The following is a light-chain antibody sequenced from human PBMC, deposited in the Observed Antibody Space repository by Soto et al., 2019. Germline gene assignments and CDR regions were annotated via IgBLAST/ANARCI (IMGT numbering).Light chain of an antibody. CDR1: SSDFGTYNL. J-gene: IGLJ3*02. V-gene: IGLV2-23*02. CDR3: CSYVQRNTVA. Sequence: QSALTQPASVSGSPGQSITISCTETSSDFGTYNLVSSYQQNPGKAPKLMIYEVTKRPSGVSNRFSGSQSGNTASLTISGLQAEDEADYYCCSYVQRNTVAFGGGTKLTVL. CDR2: EVT.